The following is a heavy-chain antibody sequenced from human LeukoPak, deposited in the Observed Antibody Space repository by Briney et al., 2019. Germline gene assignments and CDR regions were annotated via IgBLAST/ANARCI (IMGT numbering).Heavy chain of an antibody. J-gene: IGHJ4*02. V-gene: IGHV1-2*06. CDR1: GYIFTDYY. CDR3: ARRPINCIITNCYVDY. Sequence: ASVKVSCKASGYIFTDYYMHWVRQAPGQELGWMGRINPNSGGTNYAREFQDRVTMTRDTSLSTAYMELSRLRSDDTAVYFCARRPINCIITNCYVDYWGQGTLVTVSS. D-gene: IGHD2-2*01. CDR2: INPNSGGT.